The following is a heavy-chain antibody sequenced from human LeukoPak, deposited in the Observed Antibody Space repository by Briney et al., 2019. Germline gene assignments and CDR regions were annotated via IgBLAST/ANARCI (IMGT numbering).Heavy chain of an antibody. D-gene: IGHD5-24*01. J-gene: IGHJ6*03. CDR1: GGTFSSYA. CDR3: ARVGGRGWLQFGSEYYYYMDV. V-gene: IGHV1-69*05. Sequence: GSSVKVSCKASGGTFSSYAISWVRQAPGQGLEWMGGIIPIFGTANYAQKFQGRVTITTDESTSTAYMELSSLRSEDTAVYYCARVGGRGWLQFGSEYYYYMDVWGKGTTVTVSS. CDR2: IIPIFGTA.